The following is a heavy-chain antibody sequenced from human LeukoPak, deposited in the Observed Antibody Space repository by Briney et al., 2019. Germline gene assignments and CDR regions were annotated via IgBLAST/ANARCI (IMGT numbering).Heavy chain of an antibody. CDR1: GGSISSSSYY. CDR2: ISGSGGST. J-gene: IGHJ4*02. V-gene: IGHV3-23*01. D-gene: IGHD4-17*01. Sequence: ETLSLTCTVSGGSISSSSYYWGWIRQPPGKGLEWVSAISGSGGSTYYADSVKGRFTISRDNSKNTLYLQMNSLRAEDTAVYYCAKFYGDYGGYYFDYWGQGTLVTVSS. CDR3: AKFYGDYGGYYFDY.